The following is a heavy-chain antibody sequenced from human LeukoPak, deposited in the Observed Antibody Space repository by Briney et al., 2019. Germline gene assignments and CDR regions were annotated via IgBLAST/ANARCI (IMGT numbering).Heavy chain of an antibody. J-gene: IGHJ4*02. V-gene: IGHV3-48*03. CDR2: ISSSGTSK. Sequence: GGSLRLSCAASGFTFSSYEMSWVRQAPGKGLEWIAYISSSGTSKNYADSVKGRFTISRDNAKNSLYLQMNSLRAEDTAVYYCAGIHWGQGTLVTVSS. CDR1: GFTFSSYE. CDR3: AGIH.